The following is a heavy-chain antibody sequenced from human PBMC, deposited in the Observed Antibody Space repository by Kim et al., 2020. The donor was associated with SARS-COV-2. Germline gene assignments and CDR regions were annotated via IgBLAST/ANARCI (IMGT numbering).Heavy chain of an antibody. D-gene: IGHD4-17*01. CDR2: GKT. CDR3: ARGAYGDVSFDY. V-gene: IGHV1-18*01. J-gene: IGHJ4*02. Sequence: GKTKYEQKVQGRVIMTTDTSTNTAYMELRSLRADDTAMYYCARGAYGDVSFDYWGQGPLVTVSS.